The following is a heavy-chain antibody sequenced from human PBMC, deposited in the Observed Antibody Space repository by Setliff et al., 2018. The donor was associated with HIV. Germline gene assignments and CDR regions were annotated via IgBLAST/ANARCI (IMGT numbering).Heavy chain of an antibody. CDR2: IIPLFGTT. CDR3: ARRQRKVGGGVALDY. Sequence: GASVKVSCKASGGTFNNYAISWVRQAPGQGLEWVGGIIPLFGTTNYALKFQGRVTITADESTSTAYMELSSLRSEDTAVYYCARRQRKVGGGVALDYWGQGTLVTVSS. CDR1: GGTFNNYA. V-gene: IGHV1-69*13. D-gene: IGHD1-26*01. J-gene: IGHJ4*02.